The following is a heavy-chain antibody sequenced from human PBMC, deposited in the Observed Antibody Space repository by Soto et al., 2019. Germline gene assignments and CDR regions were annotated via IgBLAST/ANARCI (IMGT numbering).Heavy chain of an antibody. J-gene: IGHJ5*02. CDR3: VRRIETAGGWFDP. D-gene: IGHD3-16*01. CDR1: GGSITSSGYH. V-gene: IGHV4-39*01. Sequence: SETLSLTCTVTGGSITSSGYHWGWIRQTPGKELEWLGTISYSGSLFYNPSLRGRVTISVDTSKNQLSLKLASVTAADTAVYYCVRRIETAGGWFDPWGQGNVVTAPQ. CDR2: ISYSGSL.